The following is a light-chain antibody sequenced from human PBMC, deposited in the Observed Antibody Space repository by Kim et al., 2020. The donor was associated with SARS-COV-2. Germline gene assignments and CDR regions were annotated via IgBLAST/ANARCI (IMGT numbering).Light chain of an antibody. J-gene: IGKJ5*01. CDR2: EVS. CDR3: MQGRRSPMT. V-gene: IGKV2-29*02. Sequence: RASVSCKSSQSLLNSDGRTYVYWYVQKPDQSPQLVIFEVSSRFSGVPDRFSGSGSGTDFTLKISRVEAEDVGVYYCMQGRRSPMTFGQGTRLEIK. CDR1: QSLLNSDGRTY.